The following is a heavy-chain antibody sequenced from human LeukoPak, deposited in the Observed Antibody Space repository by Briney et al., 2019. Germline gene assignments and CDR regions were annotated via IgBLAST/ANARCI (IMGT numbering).Heavy chain of an antibody. CDR2: ISWNSGSI. J-gene: IGHJ4*02. D-gene: IGHD2-2*01. CDR1: GFTFSSYA. Sequence: PGGSLRLSCAASGFTFSSYAMSWVRQAPGKGLEWVSGISWNSGSIGYADSVKGRFTISRDNAKNSLYLQMNSLRAEDTALYYCAKDSGLYCSSTKPLDYWGQGTLVTVSS. V-gene: IGHV3-9*01. CDR3: AKDSGLYCSSTKPLDY.